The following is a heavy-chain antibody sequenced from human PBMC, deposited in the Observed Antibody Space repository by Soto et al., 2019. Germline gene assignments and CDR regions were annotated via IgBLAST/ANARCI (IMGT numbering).Heavy chain of an antibody. V-gene: IGHV1-18*01. Sequence: QAQLVQSGAEVRKPGASVKVSCKASGYTFYSHSISWVRQAPGQGLEWKGRINADYGNTQYAQKFRGRVTMTKDTATTTVYMELTKLRSDDTAVYYCARCIQGDYYYGMDVWGQGTTVTVSS. CDR1: GYTFYSHS. D-gene: IGHD5-18*01. J-gene: IGHJ6*02. CDR2: INADYGNT. CDR3: ARCIQGDYYYGMDV.